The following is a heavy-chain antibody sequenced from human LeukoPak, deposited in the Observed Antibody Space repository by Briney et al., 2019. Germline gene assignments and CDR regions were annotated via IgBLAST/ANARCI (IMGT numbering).Heavy chain of an antibody. CDR1: GFTFSSYA. V-gene: IGHV3-23*01. D-gene: IGHD3-22*01. CDR2: ISGSGGST. CDR3: AKSHINYYDSSGCFDY. Sequence: GGSLRLSCAASGFTFSSYAMRWVRQAPGKGLEWVSAISGSGGSTYYADSVKGRFTISRDNSKNTLYLQMNSLRAEDTAVYYCAKSHINYYDSSGCFDYWGQGTLVTVSS. J-gene: IGHJ4*02.